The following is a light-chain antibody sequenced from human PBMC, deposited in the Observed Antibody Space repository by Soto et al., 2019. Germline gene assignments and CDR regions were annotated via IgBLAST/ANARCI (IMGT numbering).Light chain of an antibody. CDR3: QQSYSPVRNI. V-gene: IGKV1-39*01. CDR2: GAS. CDR1: QSINRD. J-gene: IGKJ2*01. Sequence: DIQMTQSPSSLSASVGDRVTITCRASQSINRDLNWYQQKAGKAPKLVIYGASSLESGVPSRFSGRGSGTDFTFTITSLQPEDFATYYCQQSYSPVRNIFGQGTKLEI.